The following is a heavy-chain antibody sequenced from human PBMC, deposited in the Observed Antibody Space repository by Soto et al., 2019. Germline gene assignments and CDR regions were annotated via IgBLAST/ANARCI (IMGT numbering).Heavy chain of an antibody. D-gene: IGHD3-22*01. J-gene: IGHJ1*01. CDR2: ISGNGDST. CDR1: GFTFSTYA. CDR3: TKGADYFRSNGYNLEYFHQ. V-gene: IGHV3-23*01. Sequence: EVQLLESGGGLVQPGGSLRLSCEASGFTFSTYAISWVRQAPGKGLEWVSAISGNGDSTHYADSVKGRFTVSRDNSKNTLHLQMNSLRAEDTAVYYCTKGADYFRSNGYNLEYFHQWGQGTLVTVSS.